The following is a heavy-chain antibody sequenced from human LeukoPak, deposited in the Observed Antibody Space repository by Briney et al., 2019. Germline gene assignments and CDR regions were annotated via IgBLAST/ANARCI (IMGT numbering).Heavy chain of an antibody. Sequence: GGSLRLSCAASGFTFISYAMSWVRQVPGKGLEWVSAINGEATSTFYAESVKGRFTISRDNSKNTLYLQMSDLRAEGTAVYYCVKRDYYDTTTISPLFQHWGQGTLVTVSS. J-gene: IGHJ1*01. CDR3: VKRDYYDTTTISPLFQH. CDR1: GFTFISYA. D-gene: IGHD3-22*01. CDR2: INGEATST. V-gene: IGHV3-23*01.